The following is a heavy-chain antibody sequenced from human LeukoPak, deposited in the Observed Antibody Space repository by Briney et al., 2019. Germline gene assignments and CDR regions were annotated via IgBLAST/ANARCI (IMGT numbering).Heavy chain of an antibody. V-gene: IGHV4-59*01. J-gene: IGHJ4*02. Sequence: SETLSLTCTVSGGSISSYYWSWIRQPPGKGLEWIGYIYYSGSTNYNPSLKSRVTISVDTSKNQFSLKLSSVTAADTAVYYCARGGLWFGALSHFDYWGQGTRVTVSS. CDR3: ARGGLWFGALSHFDY. D-gene: IGHD3-10*01. CDR2: IYYSGST. CDR1: GGSISSYY.